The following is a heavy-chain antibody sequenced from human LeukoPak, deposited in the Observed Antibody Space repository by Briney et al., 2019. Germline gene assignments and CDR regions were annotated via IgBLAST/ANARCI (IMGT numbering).Heavy chain of an antibody. CDR1: GGSLSGYY. CDR3: ARTGYCSGGSCYYY. Sequence: SETLSLTCAVYGGSLSGYYWSRIRQPPGKGLEWIGEINHSGSTNYNPSLKSRVTISVDTSKNQFSLKLSSVTAADTAVYYCARTGYCSGGSCYYYWGQGTLVTVSS. V-gene: IGHV4-34*01. J-gene: IGHJ4*02. D-gene: IGHD2-15*01. CDR2: INHSGST.